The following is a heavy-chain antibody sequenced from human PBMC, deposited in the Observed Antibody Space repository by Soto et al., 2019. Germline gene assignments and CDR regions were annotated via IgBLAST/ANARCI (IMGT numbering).Heavy chain of an antibody. CDR3: VREGGGGMDV. CDR1: GFTFNTYG. Sequence: QVHLVESGGGVVQPGRSLRLSCAASGFTFNTYGMHWVRQAPGKGLAWVAVIWYDGSNEYYADSVKGRFTIARDNSKNPLGLQMHGLGAGDAAICYCVREGGGGMDVWGQGTTVTVSS. CDR2: IWYDGSNE. D-gene: IGHD3-10*01. V-gene: IGHV3-33*01. J-gene: IGHJ6*02.